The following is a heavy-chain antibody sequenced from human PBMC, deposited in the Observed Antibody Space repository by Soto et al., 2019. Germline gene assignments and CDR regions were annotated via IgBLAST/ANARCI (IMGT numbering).Heavy chain of an antibody. CDR1: GFTFSSYA. CDR3: ARDRFNSSSYYGYYYYYGMDL. Sequence: PGGSLRLSCAASGFTFSSYAMHWVRQAPGKGLEWVAVISYDGSNKYYADSVKGRFTISRDNSKNTLYLQMNSLRAEDTAVYYCARDRFNSSSYYGYYYYYGMDLWGQGTTVTVSS. J-gene: IGHJ6*02. V-gene: IGHV3-30-3*01. CDR2: ISYDGSNK. D-gene: IGHD3-22*01.